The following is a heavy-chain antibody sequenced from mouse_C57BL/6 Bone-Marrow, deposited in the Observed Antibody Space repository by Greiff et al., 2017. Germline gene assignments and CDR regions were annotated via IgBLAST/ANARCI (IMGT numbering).Heavy chain of an antibody. CDR3: ARHGITTVVAPAWFAY. CDR2: ISSGGSYT. V-gene: IGHV5-6*01. J-gene: IGHJ3*01. D-gene: IGHD1-1*01. CDR1: GFTFSSSG. Sequence: EVQRVESGGDLVKPGGSLKLSCAASGFTFSSSGMSWVRQTPDKRLEWVATISSGGSYTYYPDSVKGRFTISRDNAKNTLYLQMSSLKSEDTAMYYCARHGITTVVAPAWFAYWGQGTLVTVSA.